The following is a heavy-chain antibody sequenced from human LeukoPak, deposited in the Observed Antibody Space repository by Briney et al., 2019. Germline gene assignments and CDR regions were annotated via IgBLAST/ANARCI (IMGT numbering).Heavy chain of an antibody. V-gene: IGHV3-23*01. CDR1: GFTVSSNY. CDR2: ISGSGGST. D-gene: IGHD3-22*01. J-gene: IGHJ3*02. Sequence: PGGSLRLSCAASGFTVSSNYMSWVRQAPGKGLEWVSAISGSGGSTYYADSVKGRFTISRDNSKNTLYLQMNSLRAEDTAVYYCAKDPVFYYDSSGYYYTGAFDIWGQGTMVTVSS. CDR3: AKDPVFYYDSSGYYYTGAFDI.